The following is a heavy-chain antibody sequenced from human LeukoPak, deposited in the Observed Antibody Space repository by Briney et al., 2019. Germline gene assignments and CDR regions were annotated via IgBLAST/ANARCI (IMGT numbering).Heavy chain of an antibody. CDR1: GFSFSDYS. Sequence: PSETLSLSCTASGFSFSDYSLNWVRQAPGKGLEWVTSIRSSRSTIHYAESVKGRFTISRDNAKNSLYLQMNSLRDEDTAVYYCARGLLGGGGGSFDYWGQGTLVTVSS. V-gene: IGHV3-48*02. J-gene: IGHJ4*02. CDR3: ARGLLGGGGGSFDY. D-gene: IGHD3-16*01. CDR2: IRSSRSTI.